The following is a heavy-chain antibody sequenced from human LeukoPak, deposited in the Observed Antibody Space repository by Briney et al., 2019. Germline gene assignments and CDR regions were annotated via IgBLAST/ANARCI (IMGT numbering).Heavy chain of an antibody. Sequence: QPGGSLRLSCAASGFTVSSNYMSWVRQAPGKGLEWVSVIYSGGSTYYADSVKGRFTISRDNSKNTLYLQMNSLRAEDTAVCYCAREIGSSWENYYYGMDVWGQGTTVTVSS. J-gene: IGHJ6*02. V-gene: IGHV3-66*01. CDR2: IYSGGST. D-gene: IGHD6-13*01. CDR3: AREIGSSWENYYYGMDV. CDR1: GFTVSSNY.